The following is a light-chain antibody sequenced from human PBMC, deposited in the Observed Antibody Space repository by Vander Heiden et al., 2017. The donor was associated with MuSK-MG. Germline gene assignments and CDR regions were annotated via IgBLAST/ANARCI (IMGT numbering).Light chain of an antibody. V-gene: IGLV2-23*01. CDR2: EGS. CDR1: SSDVESYNL. CDR3: CSYAGSSTSYV. J-gene: IGLJ1*01. Sequence: QSALTQPASVSGSPGQSITISCTGTSSDVESYNLGSWYQQHPGKAPKLMIYEGSKRPSGVSNRFSGSKSGNTASLTISGLQAEDEADYYCCSYAGSSTSYVFGTGTKVTAL.